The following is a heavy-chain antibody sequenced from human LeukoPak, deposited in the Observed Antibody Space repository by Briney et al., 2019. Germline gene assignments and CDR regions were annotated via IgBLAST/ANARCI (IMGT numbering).Heavy chain of an antibody. V-gene: IGHV3-23*01. J-gene: IGHJ4*02. CDR3: ARDPSLSAIY. CDR2: ISGSGGST. D-gene: IGHD3-16*02. Sequence: PGGSLRLSCAASGFTFSSYAMSWVRQAPGKGLEWVSAISGSGGSTYYADSVKGRFTISRDNAKNSLYLQMNSLRAEDTAVYYCARDPSLSAIYWGQGTLVTVSS. CDR1: GFTFSSYA.